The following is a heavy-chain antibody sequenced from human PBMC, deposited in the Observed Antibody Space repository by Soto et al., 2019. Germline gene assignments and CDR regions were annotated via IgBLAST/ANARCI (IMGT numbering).Heavy chain of an antibody. J-gene: IGHJ3*02. CDR2: IKSKTDGGTT. D-gene: IGHD3-22*01. CDR3: TTRPGDTMIVETLGAFDI. CDR1: GFTFSNAW. V-gene: IGHV3-15*07. Sequence: GGSLRLSCAASGFTFSNAWMNWVRQAPGKGLEWVGRIKSKTDGGTTDYAAPVKGRFTISRDDSKNTLYLQMNSLKTEDTAVYYCTTRPGDTMIVETLGAFDIWGQGTMVTVSS.